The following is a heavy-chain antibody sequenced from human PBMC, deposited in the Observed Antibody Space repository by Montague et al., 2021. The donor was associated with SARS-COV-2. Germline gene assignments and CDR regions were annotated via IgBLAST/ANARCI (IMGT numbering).Heavy chain of an antibody. J-gene: IGHJ5*02. V-gene: IGHV4-31*03. CDR3: ARAPITIFGAVIGWFDP. CDR2: IYYSGST. Sequence: TLSLTCTVSGGSISSGGYYWSWIRQHPGKGLEWIGYIYYSGSTYYNPSLKSRVTISVDTSKNQFSLKLSSATAADTAVYYCARAPITIFGAVIGWFDPWGQGTLVTVSS. D-gene: IGHD3-3*01. CDR1: GGSISSGGYY.